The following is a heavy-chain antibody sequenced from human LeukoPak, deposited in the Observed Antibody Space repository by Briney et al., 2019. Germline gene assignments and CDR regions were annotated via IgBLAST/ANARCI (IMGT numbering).Heavy chain of an antibody. CDR3: ASHKARYSYGPRFDY. V-gene: IGHV4-34*01. Sequence: SETLSLTCAVYGGSFSGYYWNWFRQPPGKGLEWIGELNHSGSTNYNPSLKSRVTISVDTSKNQFSLKLSSVTAADTAVYYCASHKARYSYGPRFDYWGQGTLVTVSS. CDR1: GGSFSGYY. CDR2: LNHSGST. D-gene: IGHD5-18*01. J-gene: IGHJ4*02.